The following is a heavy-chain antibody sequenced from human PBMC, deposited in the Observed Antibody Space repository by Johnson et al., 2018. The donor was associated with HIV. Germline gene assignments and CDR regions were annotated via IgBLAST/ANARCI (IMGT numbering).Heavy chain of an antibody. D-gene: IGHD6-19*01. CDR3: ASTRTGWGAFDI. CDR2: INWNGGST. Sequence: VQLVESGGGLVQPGGSLRLSCVVSGFTVSSSYLTWVRQAPGKGLEWVSGINWNGGSTYYADSVKGRFTISRDNSKNTLYLQMNSLRAEDTAVYYCASTRTGWGAFDIWGQGTMVTVSS. V-gene: IGHV3-66*01. CDR1: GFTVSSSY. J-gene: IGHJ3*02.